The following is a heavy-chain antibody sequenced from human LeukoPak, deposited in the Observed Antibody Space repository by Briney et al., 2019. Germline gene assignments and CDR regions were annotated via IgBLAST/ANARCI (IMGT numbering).Heavy chain of an antibody. V-gene: IGHV1-69*13. CDR2: IIPIFGTA. Sequence: GASVKVSCKASGGTFSSYAISWVRQAPGQGLEWMGGIIPIFGTANYAQKFQGRVTITADESTSTAYMELSSLRSEDTAVYYCARGLSYYIALFDYWGQGTLVTVSS. CDR3: ARGLSYYIALFDY. D-gene: IGHD3-10*01. CDR1: GGTFSSYA. J-gene: IGHJ4*02.